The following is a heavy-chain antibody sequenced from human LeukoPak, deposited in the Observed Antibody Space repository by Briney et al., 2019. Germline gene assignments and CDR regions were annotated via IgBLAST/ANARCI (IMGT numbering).Heavy chain of an antibody. D-gene: IGHD3-3*01. CDR1: GFTFDDHG. V-gene: IGHV3-9*01. Sequence: PGRSLRLSCAASGFTFDDHGMHWVRQAPGKGLEWVSGISWSSGIIGYADSVKGRFTISRDNAKNSLYLQMDSLRAEDTASYYCAKDTGRPTDAITMEDNAFDIWGQGQWSPSLQ. J-gene: IGHJ3*02. CDR2: ISWSSGII. CDR3: AKDTGRPTDAITMEDNAFDI.